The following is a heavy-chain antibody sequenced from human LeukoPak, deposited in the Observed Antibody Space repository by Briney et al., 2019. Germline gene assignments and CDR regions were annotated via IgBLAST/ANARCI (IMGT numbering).Heavy chain of an antibody. Sequence: SETLSLTCTVSGGSISSYYWSWIRQPPGKGLEWIGYIYYSGSTNYNPSLKSRVTISVDTSKNRFSLKLSSVTAADTAVYYCARSRGAYYYDSSDYYRGDNWFDPWGQGTLVTVSS. J-gene: IGHJ5*02. V-gene: IGHV4-59*01. CDR3: ARSRGAYYYDSSDYYRGDNWFDP. CDR1: GGSISSYY. D-gene: IGHD3-22*01. CDR2: IYYSGST.